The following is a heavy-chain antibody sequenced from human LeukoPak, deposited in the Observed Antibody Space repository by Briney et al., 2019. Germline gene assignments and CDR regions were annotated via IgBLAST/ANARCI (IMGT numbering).Heavy chain of an antibody. Sequence: GGSLRLSCAASGFTFSNYAMHWVRQAPGKGLEWVAVISYDGSNKYYAGSVKGRFTISRDNSKNTLYLQMNSLRAEDTAVYYCANSVVLTLGHYFDYWGQGTLVTVSS. CDR2: ISYDGSNK. D-gene: IGHD2-8*01. V-gene: IGHV3-30-3*01. J-gene: IGHJ4*02. CDR1: GFTFSNYA. CDR3: ANSVVLTLGHYFDY.